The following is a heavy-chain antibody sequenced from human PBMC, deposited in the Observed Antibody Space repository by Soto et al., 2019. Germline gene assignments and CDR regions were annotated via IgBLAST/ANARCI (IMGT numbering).Heavy chain of an antibody. V-gene: IGHV3-23*01. J-gene: IGHJ3*02. D-gene: IGHD6-19*01. CDR1: GFTFSSYA. CDR2: ISGSGGST. CDR3: AKEQGIAVPVVGAFDI. Sequence: VGSLRLSCAAPGFTFSSYAMRWVRQAPWKGLEWVSAISGSGGSTYYADSVKGRFTISRDNSKNTLYLQMNSLRAEDTAVYYCAKEQGIAVPVVGAFDIWGKGNMVTVSS.